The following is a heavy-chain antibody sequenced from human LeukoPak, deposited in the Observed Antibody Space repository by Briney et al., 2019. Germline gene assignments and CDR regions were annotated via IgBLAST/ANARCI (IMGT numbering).Heavy chain of an antibody. J-gene: IGHJ6*03. V-gene: IGHV3-11*01. Sequence: GGSLRLSCAASGFTFSDYYMSWIRQAPGKGLEWVSYISSSGSTIYYADSVKGRFTISRDNAKNSLYLQMNSLRAEDTAVYYCARDRVNFIAAAGADYYYMDVWGKGTTVTISS. D-gene: IGHD6-13*01. CDR3: ARDRVNFIAAAGADYYYMDV. CDR1: GFTFSDYY. CDR2: ISSSGSTI.